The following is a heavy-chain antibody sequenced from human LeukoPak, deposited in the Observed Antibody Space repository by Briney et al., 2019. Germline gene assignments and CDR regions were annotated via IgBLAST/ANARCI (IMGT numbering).Heavy chain of an antibody. J-gene: IGHJ4*02. D-gene: IGHD1-1*01. CDR1: GGSISSSSYY. V-gene: IGHV4-39*07. CDR3: ATIAVAGFEH. CDR2: IYYSGST. Sequence: SETLSLTCTVSGGSISSSSYYWGWIRQPPGKGLEWIGSIYYSGSTYYNPSLKSRVTISVDTSKNQFSLKLSSVTAADTAVYYCATIAVAGFEHWGQGTLVTVSS.